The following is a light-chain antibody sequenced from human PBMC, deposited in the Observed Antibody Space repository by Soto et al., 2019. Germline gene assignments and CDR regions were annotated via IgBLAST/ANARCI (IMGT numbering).Light chain of an antibody. CDR3: QKYHSAPSLT. CDR2: AAS. J-gene: IGKJ4*01. V-gene: IGKV1-27*01. CDR1: QGVSNF. Sequence: DIQMTQSPSSLSASVGDRVTITCRASQGVSNFLAWYQQKPGKVPKLLIYAASTFQSGVPSRFSGSGSGTDFTLTISSLQPEDVATYYYQKYHSAPSLTFGGGTKVEIK.